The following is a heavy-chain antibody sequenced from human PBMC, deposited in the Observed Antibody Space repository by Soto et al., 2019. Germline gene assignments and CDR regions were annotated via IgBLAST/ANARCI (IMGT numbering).Heavy chain of an antibody. CDR1: GGSTGSVAQY. D-gene: IGHD4-17*01. Sequence: SPTVSVTSTASGGSTGSVAQYWRGVPEPAAKGLEWIGYIYYSGDTDYNPSLKSRVTISVDTSKNQFSLKLSSVTAADTAVYYCAREGALLYGGNSDYYYDMDVLGQGTTVT. CDR2: IYYSGDT. J-gene: IGHJ6*02. CDR3: AREGALLYGGNSDYYYDMDV. V-gene: IGHV4-30-4*01.